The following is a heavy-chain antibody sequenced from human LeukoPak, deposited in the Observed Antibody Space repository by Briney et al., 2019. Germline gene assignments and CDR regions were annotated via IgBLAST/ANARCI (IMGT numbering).Heavy chain of an antibody. CDR1: GFTFSSYW. V-gene: IGHV3-74*01. Sequence: GGSLRLSCAASGFTFSSYWMHWVRQAPGKGLVWVSRINSDGSSTSYADSVKGRFTISRDNFKNTLYLQMNSQRAEDTAVYYCASSPPDSSGYYYVDYWGQGTLVTVSS. D-gene: IGHD3-22*01. J-gene: IGHJ4*02. CDR3: ASSPPDSSGYYYVDY. CDR2: INSDGSST.